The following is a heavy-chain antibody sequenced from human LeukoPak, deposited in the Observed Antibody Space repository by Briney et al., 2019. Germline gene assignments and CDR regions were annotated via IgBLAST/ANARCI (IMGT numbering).Heavy chain of an antibody. CDR2: IYYSGST. Sequence: SETLSLTCTVSGGSISSYYWSWLRQPPGKGLEGIGYIYYSGSTNYSPSLKSRVTISVDTSKNQFSLKLSSVTAADTAVYYCASTMITFGEVIAYDAFDIWGQGTMVTVSS. V-gene: IGHV4-59*08. D-gene: IGHD3-16*02. CDR3: ASTMITFGEVIAYDAFDI. CDR1: GGSISSYY. J-gene: IGHJ3*02.